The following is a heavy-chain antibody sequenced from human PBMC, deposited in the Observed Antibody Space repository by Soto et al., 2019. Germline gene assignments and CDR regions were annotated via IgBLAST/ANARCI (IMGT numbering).Heavy chain of an antibody. CDR3: ERDTSDILTGDNWLDP. V-gene: IGHV4-31*03. Sequence: SETLSLTCTASGGSISSGGYYWSWIRQHPGKGLEWIGYIYYSGSTYYNPSLKSRVTISVDTSKNQFSLKLSSVTAADTAVYYCERDTSDILTGDNWLDPWGQGTLVTVSS. D-gene: IGHD3-9*01. CDR2: IYYSGST. J-gene: IGHJ5*02. CDR1: GGSISSGGYY.